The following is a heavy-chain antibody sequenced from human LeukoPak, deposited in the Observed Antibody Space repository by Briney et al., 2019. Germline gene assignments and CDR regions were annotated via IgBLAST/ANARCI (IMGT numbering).Heavy chain of an antibody. J-gene: IGHJ4*02. Sequence: PSETLSLTCTVSGGSISSYYWSWIRQPPGKGLEWIGYIYYSGSTNYNPSLKSRVTISVDTSKNQFSLKLSSVTAADTAVYYCARDRSSRGIAVAGSDYWGQGTLVTVSS. CDR3: ARDRSSRGIAVAGSDY. CDR1: GGSISSYY. CDR2: IYYSGST. V-gene: IGHV4-59*01. D-gene: IGHD6-19*01.